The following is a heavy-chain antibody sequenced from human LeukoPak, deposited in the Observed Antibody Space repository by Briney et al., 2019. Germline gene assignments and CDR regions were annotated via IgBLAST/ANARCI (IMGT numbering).Heavy chain of an antibody. CDR1: GFTFSSYA. V-gene: IGHV3-23*01. CDR2: ISGSGSSA. J-gene: IGHJ6*02. D-gene: IGHD3-16*01. CDR3: ARDRVGGRYYYGMDV. Sequence: GGSLRLSCAASGFTFSSYAMTWVRQAPGEGLQWVSDISGSGSSAYYADSVRGRFTISRDNSKNTLYLQMNSLRADDTAVYYCARDRVGGRYYYGMDVWGLGTTVTVSS.